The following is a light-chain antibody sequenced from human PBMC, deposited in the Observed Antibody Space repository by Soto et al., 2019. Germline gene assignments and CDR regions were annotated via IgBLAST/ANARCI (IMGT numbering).Light chain of an antibody. CDR3: HQYNHYRT. CDR2: GAS. Sequence: ENQKTQAAATVTATVEGRVTLTLRARQAITSRLAWYQQRPGQAPKLLICGASALTSASPTSFSGSGSGTEFTLTISILQPNVSATYYCHQYNHYRTFCQGTMV. J-gene: IGKJ1*01. CDR1: QAITSR. V-gene: IGKV1-5*01.